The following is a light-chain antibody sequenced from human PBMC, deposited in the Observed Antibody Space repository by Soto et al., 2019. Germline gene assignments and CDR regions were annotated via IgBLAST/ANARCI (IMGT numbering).Light chain of an antibody. V-gene: IGLV1-40*01. CDR1: GSNIGAPYD. J-gene: IGLJ1*01. CDR2: GST. Sequence: QSVLTQPPSLSRAPGQRVTISCTGSGSNIGAPYDVHWYQHLPGTAPKLLIYGSTNRPSGVPGRFSGSKSGTSASLAITGLQAEDEADYYCQSYDSSLSGYVFGAGTKLTVL. CDR3: QSYDSSLSGYV.